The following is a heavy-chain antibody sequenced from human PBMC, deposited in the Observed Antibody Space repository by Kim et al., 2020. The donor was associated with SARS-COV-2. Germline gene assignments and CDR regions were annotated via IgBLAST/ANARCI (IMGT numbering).Heavy chain of an antibody. V-gene: IGHV1-18*01. Sequence: ASVKVSCKASGYTFTSYGISWVRQAPGQGLEWMGWISAYNGNTNYAQKLQGRVTMTTDTSTSTAYMELRSLRSDDTAVYYCARDQGVRGVIISAIPYYFDYWGQGTLVTVSS. CDR2: ISAYNGNT. CDR1: GYTFTSYG. J-gene: IGHJ4*02. CDR3: ARDQGVRGVIISAIPYYFDY. D-gene: IGHD3-10*01.